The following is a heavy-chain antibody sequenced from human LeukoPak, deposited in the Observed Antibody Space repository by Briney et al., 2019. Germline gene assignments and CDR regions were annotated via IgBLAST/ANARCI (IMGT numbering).Heavy chain of an antibody. V-gene: IGHV4-31*03. CDR2: IYYSGST. CDR1: GGSISSGGYY. CDR3: AIKNSGLFDY. D-gene: IGHD3/OR15-3a*01. J-gene: IGHJ4*02. Sequence: SETLSLTCTVSGGSISSGGYYWSWIRQHPGKGLEWIGYIYYSGSTYYNPSLKSRVTISVDTSKNQFSLKLSSVAAADTAVYYCAIKNSGLFDYWGQGTLVTVSS.